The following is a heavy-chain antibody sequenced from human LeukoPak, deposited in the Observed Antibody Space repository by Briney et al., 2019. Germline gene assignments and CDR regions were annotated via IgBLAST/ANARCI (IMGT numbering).Heavy chain of an antibody. CDR1: GFTFATFG. D-gene: IGHD3-10*02. Sequence: GGSLRLSCEASGFTFATFGMSWVRQAPGQGLQWVSTVTNSGRTTYYADSVKGRFTISRDNAKNSLYLQMNSLRAEDTAVYYCAELGITMIGGVWGKGTTVTISS. CDR3: AELGITMIGGV. CDR2: VTNSGRTT. V-gene: IGHV3-23*01. J-gene: IGHJ6*04.